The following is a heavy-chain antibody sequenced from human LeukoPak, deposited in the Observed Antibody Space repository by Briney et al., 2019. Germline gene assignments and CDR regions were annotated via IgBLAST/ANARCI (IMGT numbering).Heavy chain of an antibody. V-gene: IGHV1-69*13. Sequence: ASVKVSCKASGGTFSSYAISWVRQAPGQGLEWMGGIIPIFGTANYAQKFQGRVTITADESTSTAYMELSSLRSDDTAVYYCAREASSGWYFDYWGQGTLVTVSS. CDR3: AREASSGWYFDY. D-gene: IGHD6-19*01. J-gene: IGHJ4*02. CDR2: IIPIFGTA. CDR1: GGTFSSYA.